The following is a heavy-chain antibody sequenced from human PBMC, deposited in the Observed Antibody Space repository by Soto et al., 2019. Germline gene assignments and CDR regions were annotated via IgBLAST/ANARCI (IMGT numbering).Heavy chain of an antibody. Sequence: SVKVSCKASGGTFSSYAISWVRQAPGQGLEWMGGIIPIFGTANYAQKFQGRVTITADESTSTAYMELSSLRSEDTAVYYCASRNYDFYYGMDVWGQGTTVTVSS. D-gene: IGHD3-3*01. CDR1: GGTFSSYA. CDR2: IIPIFGTA. CDR3: ASRNYDFYYGMDV. J-gene: IGHJ6*02. V-gene: IGHV1-69*13.